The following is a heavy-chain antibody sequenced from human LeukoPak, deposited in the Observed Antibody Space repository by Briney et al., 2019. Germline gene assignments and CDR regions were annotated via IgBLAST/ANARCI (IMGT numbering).Heavy chain of an antibody. D-gene: IGHD3-10*01. CDR3: VARVEWGIYGSGRPDTFDI. CDR1: GGSISSYY. CDR2: IYYSGSH. Sequence: SETLSLTCSVSGGSISSYYWSWIRQPPGKGLEWIGYIYYSGSHNYNPSLKSRVTISVDTSKNQFSLKLSAVTAADTAVYFCVARVEWGIYGSGRPDTFDIWGQETMVTVSS. J-gene: IGHJ3*02. V-gene: IGHV4-59*01.